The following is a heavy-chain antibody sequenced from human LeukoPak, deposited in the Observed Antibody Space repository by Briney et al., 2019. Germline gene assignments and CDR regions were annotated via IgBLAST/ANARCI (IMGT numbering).Heavy chain of an antibody. CDR1: GLTFSSHW. V-gene: IGHV3-74*01. J-gene: IGHJ4*02. Sequence: GGSLRLSCAASGLTFSSHWMHWVRQAPGKGLVWVSRITNDGSSTTYADSAKGRFTISRDNAKNTLYLQMNSLRAGDTAVYYCAKDYYSNYQYYFDYWGQGSLVTVSS. CDR2: ITNDGSST. D-gene: IGHD4-11*01. CDR3: AKDYYSNYQYYFDY.